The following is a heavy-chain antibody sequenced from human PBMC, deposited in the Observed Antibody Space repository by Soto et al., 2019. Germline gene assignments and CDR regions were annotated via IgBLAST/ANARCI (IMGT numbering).Heavy chain of an antibody. CDR3: ARGGIAVAGNNYYYGMDV. CDR2: INPNSGGT. CDR1: GYTFTGYY. D-gene: IGHD6-19*01. V-gene: IGHV1-2*04. Sequence: ASVKVSCKASGYTFTGYYMHWVRQAPGQGLEWMGWINPNSGGTNYAQKFQGWVTMTRDTSISTAYMELSRLRSDDTAVYYCARGGIAVAGNNYYYGMDVWDQGTTVTVSS. J-gene: IGHJ6*02.